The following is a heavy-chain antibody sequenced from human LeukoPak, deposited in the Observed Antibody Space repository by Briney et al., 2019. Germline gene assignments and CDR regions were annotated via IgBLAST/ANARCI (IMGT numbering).Heavy chain of an antibody. CDR3: ARVGAGEYYFDY. CDR2: MNPNSGNT. Sequence: ASVKVSCKASGYTFTSYYINWVRQATGQGPEWMGWMNPNSGNTDYAQRFQGRVTMTRNTSISTAYMELSSLRSEDTAVYYCARVGAGEYYFDYWGQGTLVTVSS. D-gene: IGHD3-10*01. CDR1: GYTFTSYY. J-gene: IGHJ4*02. V-gene: IGHV1-8*01.